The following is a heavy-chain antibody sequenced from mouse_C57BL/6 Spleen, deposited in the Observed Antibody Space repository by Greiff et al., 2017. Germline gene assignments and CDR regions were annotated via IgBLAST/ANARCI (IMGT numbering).Heavy chain of an antibody. Sequence: QVQLQQPGAELVKPGASVKLSCKASGYTFTSYWMHWVKQRPGQGLEWIGMIHPNSGSTNYNEKFKSKATLTVDKSSSTAYMQLSSLTSEDSAVYDCARDTTVVERFAYWGQGTLVTVSA. V-gene: IGHV1-64*01. J-gene: IGHJ3*01. CDR1: GYTFTSYW. CDR2: IHPNSGST. D-gene: IGHD1-1*01. CDR3: ARDTTVVERFAY.